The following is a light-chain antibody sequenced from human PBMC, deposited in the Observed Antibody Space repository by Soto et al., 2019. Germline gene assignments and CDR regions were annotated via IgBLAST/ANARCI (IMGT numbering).Light chain of an antibody. Sequence: EIVLTQSPATLSLSPGERATLSCRASQSVSSYLAWYQQKPGQAPRLLTYDASIRGTGILARFSGSGSGTDLTLTISSLKPGDFALYNSQARSNSPPVTYDPGTKVDIK. J-gene: IGKJ3*01. CDR3: QARSNSPPVT. V-gene: IGKV3-11*01. CDR1: QSVSSY. CDR2: DAS.